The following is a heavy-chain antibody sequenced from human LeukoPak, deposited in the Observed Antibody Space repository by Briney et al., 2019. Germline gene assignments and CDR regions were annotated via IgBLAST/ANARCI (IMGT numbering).Heavy chain of an antibody. Sequence: GASVKVSCKASGGTFSSYAISWVRQAPGQGLEWMGRIIPILGIANYAQKFQGRVTITADKSTSTAYMELSSLRSEGTAVYYCARGTIAAAGTFFDYWGQGTLVTVSS. J-gene: IGHJ4*02. V-gene: IGHV1-69*04. D-gene: IGHD6-13*01. CDR3: ARGTIAAAGTFFDY. CDR2: IIPILGIA. CDR1: GGTFSSYA.